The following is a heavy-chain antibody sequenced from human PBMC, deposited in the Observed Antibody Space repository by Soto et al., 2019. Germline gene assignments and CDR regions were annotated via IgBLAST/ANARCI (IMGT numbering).Heavy chain of an antibody. D-gene: IGHD3-16*02. CDR2: INPNGGST. V-gene: IGHV1-46*01. CDR3: ARGRDPVYYDYIWGSYRYEGYFQH. CDR1: GYTFASYY. J-gene: IGHJ1*01. Sequence: ASVKVSCKASGYTFASYYMHWVRQAPGQGLEWMGIINPNGGSTGYAQKFQGRVTMTRNTSISTVYMELSSLRSEDTAVYYCARGRDPVYYDYIWGSYRYEGYFQHWGQGTLVTVSS.